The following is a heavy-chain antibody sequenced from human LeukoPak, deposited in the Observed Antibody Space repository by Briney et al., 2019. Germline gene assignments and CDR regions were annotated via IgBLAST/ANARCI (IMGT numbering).Heavy chain of an antibody. CDR3: AKGAARLSLFTSFDY. CDR1: GFTFDDYA. Sequence: GRSLRLSCAASGFTFDDYAMHWVRQAPGKGLEWVSGISWNSGSIGYADSAKGRFTISRDNAKNSLYLQMNSLRPEDMALYYCAKGAARLSLFTSFDYWGQGTPVTVSS. J-gene: IGHJ4*02. CDR2: ISWNSGSI. D-gene: IGHD3-16*01. V-gene: IGHV3-9*03.